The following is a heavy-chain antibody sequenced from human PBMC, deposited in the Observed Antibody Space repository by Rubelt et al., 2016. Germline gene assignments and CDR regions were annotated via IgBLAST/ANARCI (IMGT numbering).Heavy chain of an antibody. CDR3: ARNKIGSGWYDY. J-gene: IGHJ4*02. CDR1: GYTLTSYG. CDR2: ISAYNGNT. Sequence: QVQLVQSGAEVKKPGASVKVSCRASGYTLTSYGISWVRQAPGQGLEWMGWISAYNGNTNYAQKFQGRVTMTTDTSTSTVYMELRSLRSDDTAVYYCARNKIGSGWYDYWGQGTLVTVSS. D-gene: IGHD6-19*01. V-gene: IGHV1-18*01.